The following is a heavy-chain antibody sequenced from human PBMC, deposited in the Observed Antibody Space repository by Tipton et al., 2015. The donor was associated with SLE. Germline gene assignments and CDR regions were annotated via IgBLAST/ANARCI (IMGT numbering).Heavy chain of an antibody. CDR2: IYNSGNT. Sequence: TLSLTCTVSGGSISSGTYYWSWIRQNPQKGLEWIGYIYNSGNTHYNPSLMSRVTISVDTSKNQFSLKLSSVTAADTAVYYCARAPFSDYGDSPDYYYYMDVWGKGTTVTVSS. CDR3: ARAPFSDYGDSPDYYYYMDV. V-gene: IGHV4-31*03. D-gene: IGHD4-17*01. J-gene: IGHJ6*03. CDR1: GGSISSGTYY.